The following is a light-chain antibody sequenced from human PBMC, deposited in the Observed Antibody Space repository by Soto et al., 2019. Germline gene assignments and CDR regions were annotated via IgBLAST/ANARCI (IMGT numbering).Light chain of an antibody. CDR2: GAS. Sequence: EIVLTQSPGTLSLSLGERATLSCRASQSVIGTYLAWYQHQPGQAPRLLIYGASSRATGIPDRFSGSGSGTDFTLTISRLEPEDFAVYYCQQYGDSPRITFGPGTRVDIK. V-gene: IGKV3-20*01. CDR1: QSVIGTY. CDR3: QQYGDSPRIT. J-gene: IGKJ3*01.